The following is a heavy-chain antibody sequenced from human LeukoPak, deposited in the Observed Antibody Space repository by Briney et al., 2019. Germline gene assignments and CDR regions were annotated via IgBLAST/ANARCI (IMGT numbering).Heavy chain of an antibody. V-gene: IGHV4-39*01. J-gene: IGHJ2*01. CDR1: GGSISDRSYY. CDR2: IYSSGST. CDR3: ARRSIYWYFDF. D-gene: IGHD3-10*01. Sequence: PSETLSLTCGVSGGSISDRSYYWTWIRQSPGEGLKWIGSIYSSGSTYYNPSLQSRVTISKDTSENQFSLKLTSVTAADMGVYFCARRSIYWYFDFWGRGSLVTVSS.